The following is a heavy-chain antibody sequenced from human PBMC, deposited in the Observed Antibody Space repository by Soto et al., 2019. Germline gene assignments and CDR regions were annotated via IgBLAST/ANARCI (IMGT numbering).Heavy chain of an antibody. CDR2: IYWDDDK. D-gene: IGHD3-9*01. J-gene: IGHJ4*02. CDR3: AHERYDILTGCFDY. CDR1: GFSLSTSGVG. Sequence: QITLKESGPTLVKPTQTLTLTCTFSGFSLSTSGVGVGWIRPPTGHALEWLALIYWDDDKRYSPSLKSRLTITKDTSKNQVVLTMTNMDPVDTATYYCAHERYDILTGCFDYWGQGTLVTVS. V-gene: IGHV2-5*02.